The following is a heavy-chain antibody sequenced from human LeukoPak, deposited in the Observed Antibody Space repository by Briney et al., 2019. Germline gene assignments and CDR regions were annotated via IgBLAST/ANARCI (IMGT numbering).Heavy chain of an antibody. V-gene: IGHV4-59*01. D-gene: IGHD3-10*01. J-gene: IGHJ4*02. Sequence: PSETLSLTCTVSGGSISSYYWSWIRQPPGKGLEWIGYIYYSGSTNYNPSLKSRVTISVDTSKNQFSLKLSSVTAADMAVYYCARMRFGEFALGYWGQGTLVTVSS. CDR2: IYYSGST. CDR1: GGSISSYY. CDR3: ARMRFGEFALGY.